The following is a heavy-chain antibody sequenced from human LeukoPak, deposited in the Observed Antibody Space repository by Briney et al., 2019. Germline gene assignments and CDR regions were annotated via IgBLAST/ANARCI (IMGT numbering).Heavy chain of an antibody. Sequence: QPGGSLRLSCAASGFTFSSFGMHWVRQAPGKGLEWVAYIDYDQTIQYYADSVKGRFTISRDNSKNTLYLQMKTLRSEDTAVYYCGYFNSGSYSTPDSWGQGTQVTVSS. J-gene: IGHJ5*01. V-gene: IGHV3-30*02. CDR1: GFTFSSFG. CDR2: IDYDQTIQ. CDR3: GYFNSGSYSTPDS. D-gene: IGHD3-10*01.